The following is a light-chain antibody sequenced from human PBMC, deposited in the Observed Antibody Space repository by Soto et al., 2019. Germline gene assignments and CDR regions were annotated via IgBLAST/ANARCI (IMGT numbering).Light chain of an antibody. Sequence: AIPMTQSPSSLSASAGDRVTITCRASQGIRNDLSWYQQKPGKAPKLLIYDASSLPSGVPSRFSGSGSGTDFTLTISSLQPEDFATYYCLQDDSYPLTFGQGTKVQIK. CDR1: QGIRND. CDR2: DAS. V-gene: IGKV1-6*01. J-gene: IGKJ1*01. CDR3: LQDDSYPLT.